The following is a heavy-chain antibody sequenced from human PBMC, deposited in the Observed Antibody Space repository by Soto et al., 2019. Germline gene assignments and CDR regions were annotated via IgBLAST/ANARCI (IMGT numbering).Heavy chain of an antibody. D-gene: IGHD5-12*01. CDR3: VRDLSPGTLLYYYDALDI. Sequence: VESGGGLVQPGGSLRLSCIASGFTFNRDWMTWVRQAPGRGLEWVANIRFDGGLEYYVDSVKGRFTISRDNAKNSLYLQMNNLRAEDTAVYYCVRDLSPGTLLYYYDALDIWGQGTVVTVSS. CDR2: IRFDGGLE. CDR1: GFTFNRDW. V-gene: IGHV3-7*01. J-gene: IGHJ3*02.